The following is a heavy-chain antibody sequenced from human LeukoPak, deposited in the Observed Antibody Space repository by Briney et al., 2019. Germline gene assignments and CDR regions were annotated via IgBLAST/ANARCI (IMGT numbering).Heavy chain of an antibody. D-gene: IGHD3-3*01. J-gene: IGHJ4*02. Sequence: ASVKVSCKASGYTFTSYDINWVRQATGQGLEWMGWMNPNSGNTGYAQKFRGRVTMTTDTSTSTAYMELRSLRSDDTAVYYCARDYPRREWLLSYWGQGTLVTASS. V-gene: IGHV1-8*01. CDR2: MNPNSGNT. CDR3: ARDYPRREWLLSY. CDR1: GYTFTSYD.